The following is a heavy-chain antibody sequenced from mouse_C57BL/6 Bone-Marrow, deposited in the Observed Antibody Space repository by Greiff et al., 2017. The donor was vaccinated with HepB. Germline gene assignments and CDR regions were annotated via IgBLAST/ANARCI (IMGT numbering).Heavy chain of an antibody. CDR3: ARSYYYGSSYWYFDV. J-gene: IGHJ1*03. D-gene: IGHD1-1*01. CDR1: GFTFTDYY. V-gene: IGHV7-3*01. Sequence: EVKLMESGGGLVQPGGSLSLSCAASGFTFTDYYMSWVRQPPGKALEWLGFIRNKANGYTTEYSASVKCRFTISRDNSQSILYLQMNALRAEDSATYYCARSYYYGSSYWYFDVWGTGTTVTVSS. CDR2: IRNKANGYTT.